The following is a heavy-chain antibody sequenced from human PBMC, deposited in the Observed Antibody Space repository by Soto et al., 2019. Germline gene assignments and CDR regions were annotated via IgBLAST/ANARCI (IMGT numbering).Heavy chain of an antibody. CDR3: ARDIDG. CDR1: GFTFSSYS. J-gene: IGHJ4*02. D-gene: IGHD2-15*01. CDR2: ISSSSSTK. V-gene: IGHV3-48*01. Sequence: GGSLGLSCAASGFTFSSYSMNWVRQAPGKGLEWVSYISSSSSTKFYADSVKGRFTISRDNARNSLYLQMNSLRAEDTAVYYCARDIDGGGQGTLVTVSS.